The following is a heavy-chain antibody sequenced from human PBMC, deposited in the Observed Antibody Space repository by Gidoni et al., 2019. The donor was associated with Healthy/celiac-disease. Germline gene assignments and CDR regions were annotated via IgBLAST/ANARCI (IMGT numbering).Heavy chain of an antibody. Sequence: EVQLVESGGGLVKPGGSLRLSCAASGFPFSNAWMSWVRQAPGKGLEWVGRIKSKTDGGTTDYAAPVKGRFTISRDDSKNTLYLQMNSLKTEDTAVYYCTTQRLSMHGGKYFDPWGQGTLVTVSS. V-gene: IGHV3-15*01. CDR1: GFPFSNAW. D-gene: IGHD2-15*01. CDR3: TTQRLSMHGGKYFDP. CDR2: IKSKTDGGTT. J-gene: IGHJ5*02.